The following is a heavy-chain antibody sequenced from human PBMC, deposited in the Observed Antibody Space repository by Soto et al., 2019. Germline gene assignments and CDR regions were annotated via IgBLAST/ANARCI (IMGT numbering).Heavy chain of an antibody. V-gene: IGHV3-30*18. Sequence: QVQLVESGGGVVRPGRSLRLSCAASGFTFSSYGMHWVRQAPGKGLEWVAVISYDGSNKYYADSVKGRFTISRDNSKNTLYLQMNSLRAEDTAVYYCAKDLVPAARGGNWFDPWGQGTLVTVSS. D-gene: IGHD2-2*01. CDR1: GFTFSSYG. J-gene: IGHJ5*02. CDR2: ISYDGSNK. CDR3: AKDLVPAARGGNWFDP.